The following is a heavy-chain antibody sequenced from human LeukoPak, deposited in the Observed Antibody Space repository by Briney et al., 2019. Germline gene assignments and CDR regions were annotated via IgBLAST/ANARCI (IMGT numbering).Heavy chain of an antibody. D-gene: IGHD4-17*01. CDR3: ARGTSGDYVNY. CDR1: GGSISSGDYY. J-gene: IGHJ4*02. CDR2: IYYSGST. Sequence: PSETLFLTCIVSGGSISSGDYYWSWIRQPPGKGLEWIGYIYYSGSTYYNPSLKSRVTISVDTSKNQFSLKLSSVTAADTAVYYCARGTSGDYVNYWGQGTLVTVSS. V-gene: IGHV4-30-4*01.